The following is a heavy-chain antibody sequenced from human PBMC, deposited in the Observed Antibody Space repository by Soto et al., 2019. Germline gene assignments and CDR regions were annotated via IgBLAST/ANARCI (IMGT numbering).Heavy chain of an antibody. Sequence: PSETLSLTCLVSGFPISSPYSWGWIRQPPGKGLEWIGSNSHSGTTSYSPSLKSRVSISVDTSKNQVSLKLTSVTAADTAVYFCARVTMVIRDSDHFGVGVWGHGTTVTVSS. D-gene: IGHD4-17*01. CDR1: GFPISSPYS. CDR3: ARVTMVIRDSDHFGVGV. J-gene: IGHJ6*02. V-gene: IGHV4-38-2*02. CDR2: NSHSGTT.